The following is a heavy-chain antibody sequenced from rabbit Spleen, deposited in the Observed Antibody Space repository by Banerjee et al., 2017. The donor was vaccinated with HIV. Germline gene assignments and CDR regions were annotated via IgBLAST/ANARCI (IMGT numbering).Heavy chain of an antibody. CDR3: VRDDNSAGYAFDL. V-gene: IGHV1S40*01. CDR1: GFSFSNRYY. D-gene: IGHD7-1*01. CDR2: IYTGSGGKI. J-gene: IGHJ4*01. Sequence: QQLVESGGGLVKPGASLTLTCTGSGFSFSNRYYMCWVRQAPGKGLEWIGCIYTGSGGKIDYASWARGRFTISKTSSTVDLKMTSLTAVDTATYFCVRDDNSAGYAFDLWGPGTLVTVS.